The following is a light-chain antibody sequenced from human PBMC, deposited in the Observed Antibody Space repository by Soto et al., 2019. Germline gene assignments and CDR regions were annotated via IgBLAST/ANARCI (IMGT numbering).Light chain of an antibody. CDR1: QSISSY. CDR3: QHYNVYPWT. V-gene: IGKV1-5*03. Sequence: DRVTITCRESQSISSYLNWYQQKPGKAPKLLIYEASSLQSGVPSRFSGSGSGTEFTLSISSLQPDDFATYYCQHYNVYPWTFGQGTKVDIK. J-gene: IGKJ1*01. CDR2: EAS.